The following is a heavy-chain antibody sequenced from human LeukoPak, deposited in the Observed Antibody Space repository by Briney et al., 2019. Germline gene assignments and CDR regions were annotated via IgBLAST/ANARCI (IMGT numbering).Heavy chain of an antibody. CDR3: ARALLWFGEPSHIDY. J-gene: IGHJ4*02. CDR1: GYTFTDYY. Sequence: ASVEVSCKASGYTFTDYYFHWVRQAPGQGLEWMGWINPNSGGTVYAQNFQGRVTMTRDTSISIVSMELSSLRSDDTAVYYCARALLWFGEPSHIDYWGQGTLVTASS. V-gene: IGHV1-2*02. CDR2: INPNSGGT. D-gene: IGHD3-10*01.